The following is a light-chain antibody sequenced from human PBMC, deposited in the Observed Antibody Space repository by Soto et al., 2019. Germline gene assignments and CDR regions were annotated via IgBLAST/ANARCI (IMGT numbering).Light chain of an antibody. V-gene: IGLV2-14*03. CDR2: DVT. CDR1: GSDVGGYNY. CDR3: SSYTRGRTYV. J-gene: IGLJ1*01. Sequence: QSALTQPASVSGSPGQSITISCTGTGSDVGGYNYVSWHQQYPGKAPKLVIYDVTNRPSGVSNRFSGPKSGNTASLTISGLQAEDEADYYCSSYTRGRTYVFGTGTKLTVL.